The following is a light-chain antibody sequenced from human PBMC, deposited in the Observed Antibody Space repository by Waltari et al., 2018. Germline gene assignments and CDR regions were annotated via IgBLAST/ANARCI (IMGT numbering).Light chain of an antibody. CDR1: QSVLYRGNNENY. CDR2: WAS. CDR3: QQFYSTPLT. J-gene: IGKJ4*01. Sequence: DIVMTQSPASLPVSLGERATINGKSSQSVLYRGNNENYLAWYQQKPGQPPKLLIYWASTRESGVPDRFSGSGSGTDFTLTISSLKAEDVAVYYCQQFYSTPLTFGGGTKVEIK. V-gene: IGKV4-1*01.